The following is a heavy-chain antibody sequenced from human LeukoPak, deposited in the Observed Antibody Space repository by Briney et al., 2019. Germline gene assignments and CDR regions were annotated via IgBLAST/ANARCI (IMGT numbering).Heavy chain of an antibody. Sequence: SETLSLTCTVSGGSISSYYWSWIRQPPGKGLEWIGYIYYSGSTNCNPSLKSRVTISVDTSKNQFYLTLSSVTAADTAVYYCARDNGPYYYGMDVWGKGTTVTVSS. CDR2: IYYSGST. CDR1: GGSISSYY. V-gene: IGHV4-59*01. J-gene: IGHJ6*04. CDR3: ARDNGPYYYGMDV.